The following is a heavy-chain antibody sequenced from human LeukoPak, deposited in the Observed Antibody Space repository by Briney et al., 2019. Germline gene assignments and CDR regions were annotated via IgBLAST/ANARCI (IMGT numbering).Heavy chain of an antibody. V-gene: IGHV4-39*01. Sequence: PSETLSLTCTVSGGSFRNSDYYWGWIRQPPGKGLEWIGTMYYNGAPQYNTSLKRRVTMSLDRSKNQFSLKLSSVTAADTAVYYCARELLIRAEAGEGAYWGQGTLVTVSS. CDR1: GGSFRNSDYY. CDR3: ARELLIRAEAGEGAY. J-gene: IGHJ4*02. CDR2: MYYNGAP. D-gene: IGHD6-19*01.